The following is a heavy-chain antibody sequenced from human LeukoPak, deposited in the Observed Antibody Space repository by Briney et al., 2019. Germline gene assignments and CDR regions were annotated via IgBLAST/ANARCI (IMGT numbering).Heavy chain of an antibody. J-gene: IGHJ4*02. CDR1: GYTLTELS. CDR2: FDPEDGET. V-gene: IGHV1-24*01. Sequence: GASVKVSCKVSGYTLTELSMHWVRQAPGKGLEWMGGFDPEDGETIYAQKFQGRITITADKSTSTAYMELSSLRPEDTAVYYCARESGIVGAHYFDSWGQGTLVTVSS. D-gene: IGHD1-26*01. CDR3: ARESGIVGAHYFDS.